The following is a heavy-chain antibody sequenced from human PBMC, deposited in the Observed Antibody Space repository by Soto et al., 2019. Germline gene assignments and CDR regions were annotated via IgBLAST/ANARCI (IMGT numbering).Heavy chain of an antibody. CDR3: ARDFGGIAVAGGCKGWFDP. CDR1: GYTFTSYA. J-gene: IGHJ5*02. D-gene: IGHD6-19*01. V-gene: IGHV1-3*01. CDR2: INAGNGNT. Sequence: QVQLVQSGAEVKKPGASVKVSCKASGYTFTSYAMHWVRQAPGQRLEWMGWINAGNGNTKYSQKFQGRVTITRDTSASTAYMELSSLRSEDTAVYYCARDFGGIAVAGGCKGWFDPWGQGTLVTVSS.